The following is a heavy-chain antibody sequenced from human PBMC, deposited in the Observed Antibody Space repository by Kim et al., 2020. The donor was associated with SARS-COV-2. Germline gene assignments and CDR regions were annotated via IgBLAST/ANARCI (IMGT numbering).Heavy chain of an antibody. CDR3: ARGDYGSGSYFF. D-gene: IGHD3-10*01. CDR1: GGSFSGYY. J-gene: IGHJ4*02. Sequence: SETLSLTCAVYGGSFSGYYWSWIRQPPGKGLEWIGEINHSGSTNYNPSLKSRGTISVDTSKNQFSLKLSSVTAADTAVYYCARGDYGSGSYFFWGQGTLV. V-gene: IGHV4-34*01. CDR2: INHSGST.